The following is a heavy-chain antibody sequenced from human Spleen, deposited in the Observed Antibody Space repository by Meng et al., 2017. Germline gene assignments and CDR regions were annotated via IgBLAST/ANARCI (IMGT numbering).Heavy chain of an antibody. J-gene: IGHJ3*02. CDR1: GYTFTAYY. V-gene: IGHV1-2*05. D-gene: IGHD3-10*01. CDR2: INPRSGGT. Sequence: ASVKVSCKASGYTFTAYYIQWVRQAPGQGLEWMGRINPRSGGTDYAQNFQGRVTLTRDTSISTAYMEVSSLGSGDTGVYYCATGSSETFGPDAFNIWGQGTVVTVSS. CDR3: ATGSSETFGPDAFNI.